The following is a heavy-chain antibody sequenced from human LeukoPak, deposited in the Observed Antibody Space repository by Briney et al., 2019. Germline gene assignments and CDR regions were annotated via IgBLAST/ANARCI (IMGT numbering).Heavy chain of an antibody. Sequence: PSETLSLTCSVSGDSISNYYWSWIRQPPGKGLEWIGRIYTSGSTNYNPSLKSRVTISVDTSKNQFSLKLSSVTAADTAVYYCARVTTGGYYNCWGQGTLVTVSS. J-gene: IGHJ4*02. CDR3: ARVTTGGYYNC. V-gene: IGHV4-4*08. CDR1: GDSISNYY. D-gene: IGHD3-22*01. CDR2: IYTSGST.